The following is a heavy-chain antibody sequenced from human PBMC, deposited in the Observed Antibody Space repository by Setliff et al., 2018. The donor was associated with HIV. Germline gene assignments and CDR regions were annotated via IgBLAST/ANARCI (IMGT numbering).Heavy chain of an antibody. CDR3: VREGEYFDTIGHYLVRRFFDL. J-gene: IGHJ3*01. V-gene: IGHV3-7*01. D-gene: IGHD3-9*01. Sequence: RLSCAASGFSFRTYWMSWVRQAPGKGLEWVANMKYDGTEIYYVDAVKGRFTISRDNAKKSVFLHMNSLRGEDTAVYYCVREGEYFDTIGHYLVRRFFDLWGQGTMVTVSS. CDR2: MKYDGTEI. CDR1: GFSFRTYW.